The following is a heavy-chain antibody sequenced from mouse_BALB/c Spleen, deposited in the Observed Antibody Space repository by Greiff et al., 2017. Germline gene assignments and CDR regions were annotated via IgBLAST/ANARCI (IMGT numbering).Heavy chain of an antibody. CDR2: IYPGNSDT. V-gene: IGHV1-5*01. J-gene: IGHJ1*01. CDR1: GYTFTSYW. Sequence: VQLQQSGTVLARPGASVKMSCKASGYTFTSYWMHWVKQRPGQGLEWIGAIYPGNSDTSYNQKFKGKAKLTAVTSTSTAYMELSSLTNEDSAVYYCTIYYGSSHWYFDVWGAGTTVTVSS. CDR3: TIYYGSSHWYFDV. D-gene: IGHD1-1*01.